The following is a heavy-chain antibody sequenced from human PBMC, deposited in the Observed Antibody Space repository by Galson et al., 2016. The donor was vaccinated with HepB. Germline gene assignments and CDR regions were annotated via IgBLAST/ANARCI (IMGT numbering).Heavy chain of an antibody. CDR3: AREGGYCNGGSCYGVGGFDY. CDR2: FNVASGST. J-gene: IGHJ4*02. V-gene: IGHV1-3*01. Sequence: SVKVSCKASGYSFSNYDIHWVRQAPGQGLEWMGFFNVASGSTYYSQNFQGRVTITRDTSASTAYMELSSLRSEDTAVYYCAREGGYCNGGSCYGVGGFDYWGQGALVTVSS. CDR1: GYSFSNYD. D-gene: IGHD2-15*01.